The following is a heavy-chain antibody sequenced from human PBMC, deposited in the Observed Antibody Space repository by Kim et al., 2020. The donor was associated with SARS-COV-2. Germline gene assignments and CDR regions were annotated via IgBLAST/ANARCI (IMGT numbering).Heavy chain of an antibody. CDR1: GFTFSSYG. V-gene: IGHV3-33*01. CDR3: ARDGSGSYYNVCAFDI. CDR2: IWYDGSNK. Sequence: GGSLRLSCAASGFTFSSYGMHWVRQAPGKGLEWVAVIWYDGSNKYYADSVKGRFTISRDNSKNTLYLQMNSLRAEDTAVYYCARDGSGSYYNVCAFDIWGQGTMVTVSS. D-gene: IGHD3-10*01. J-gene: IGHJ3*02.